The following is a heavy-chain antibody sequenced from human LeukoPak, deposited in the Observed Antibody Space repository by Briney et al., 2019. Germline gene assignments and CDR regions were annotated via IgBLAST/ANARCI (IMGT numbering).Heavy chain of an antibody. J-gene: IGHJ4*02. V-gene: IGHV3-23*01. Sequence: PSETLSLTCAVSGGPFSGYFWSWIRQSSGKGLEWVSAISGSGGSTYYADSVKGRFTISRDNSKNTLYLQMNSLRAEDTAVYYCAKEPSSSWLDYFDYWGQGTLVTVSS. CDR1: GGPFSGYF. CDR2: ISGSGGST. D-gene: IGHD6-13*01. CDR3: AKEPSSSWLDYFDY.